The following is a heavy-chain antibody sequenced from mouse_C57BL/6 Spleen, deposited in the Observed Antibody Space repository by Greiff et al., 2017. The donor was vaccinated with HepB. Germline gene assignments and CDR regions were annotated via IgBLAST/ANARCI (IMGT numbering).Heavy chain of an antibody. J-gene: IGHJ3*01. Sequence: EVKLQESGGGLVKPGGSLKLSCAASGFTFSDYGMHWVRQAPEKGLEWVAYISSGSSTIYYADTVKGRFTISRDNAKNTLFLQMTSLRSEDTAMYYCARDYGSRGTWFACWGQGTLVTVSA. CDR2: ISSGSSTI. D-gene: IGHD1-1*01. CDR3: ARDYGSRGTWFAC. V-gene: IGHV5-17*01. CDR1: GFTFSDYG.